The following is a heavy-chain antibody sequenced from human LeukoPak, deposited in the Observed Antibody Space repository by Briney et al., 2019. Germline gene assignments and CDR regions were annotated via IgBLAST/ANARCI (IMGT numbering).Heavy chain of an antibody. CDR1: GSPFTSYW. CDR3: ARDGRFYYSSMVG. CDR2: IDPTYAYT. Sequence: GGSLQISGKGPGSPFTSYWSSWGRQLPGKGREGIGRIDPTYAYTTYTPSFQAHVTISAHKSISTAYLHWSSLNASDTAMYYCARDGRFYYSSMVGWGQGTTVTVS. V-gene: IGHV5-10-1*01. J-gene: IGHJ6*03. D-gene: IGHD3/OR15-3a*01.